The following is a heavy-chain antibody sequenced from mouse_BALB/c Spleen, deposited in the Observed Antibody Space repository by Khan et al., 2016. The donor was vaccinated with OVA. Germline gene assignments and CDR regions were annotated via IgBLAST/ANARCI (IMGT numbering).Heavy chain of an antibody. CDR3: ARTASIKY. CDR1: GYSIPSGYG. D-gene: IGHD1-2*01. J-gene: IGHJ2*01. CDR2: ISYSGST. Sequence: EVQLQESGPGLVKPSQSLSLTCTVTGYSIPSGYGWNWIRQSPGNKLEWMGYISYSGSTNYHPSLKSRISITRDTSKNQFFLQLNSVTTEDTATYYCARTASIKYWGQGTTLTVSS. V-gene: IGHV3-2*02.